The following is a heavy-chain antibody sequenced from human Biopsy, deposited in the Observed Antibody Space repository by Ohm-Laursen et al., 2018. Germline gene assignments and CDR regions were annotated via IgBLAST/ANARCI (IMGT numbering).Heavy chain of an antibody. D-gene: IGHD5-24*01. J-gene: IGHJ6*02. CDR2: ITSGGSTT. V-gene: IGHV3-11*01. CDR1: GFTFSDYY. Sequence: GSLRLSCTASGFTFSDYYMSWIRQAPGKGLEWVPYITSGGSTTDYADSVKGRFTISRDNAKSSLFLQMNSLRAEDTAVYYCARDVEGFYSYAMDVWGQGTTVTVSS. CDR3: ARDVEGFYSYAMDV.